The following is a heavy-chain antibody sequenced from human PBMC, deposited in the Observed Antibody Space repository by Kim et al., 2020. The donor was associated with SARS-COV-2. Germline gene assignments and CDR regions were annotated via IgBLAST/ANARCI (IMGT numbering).Heavy chain of an antibody. J-gene: IGHJ4*02. V-gene: IGHV4-30-4*01. CDR3: AREVAVAATFDY. Sequence: SETLSLTCTVSSGSISSGDYYWSWIRQPPGKGLEWIGYIYYSGSTYYNPSLKSRVTISVDTSKNQFSLKLSSVTAADTAVYYCAREVAVAATFDYWGQGTLVTVSS. D-gene: IGHD6-19*01. CDR1: SGSISSGDYY. CDR2: IYYSGST.